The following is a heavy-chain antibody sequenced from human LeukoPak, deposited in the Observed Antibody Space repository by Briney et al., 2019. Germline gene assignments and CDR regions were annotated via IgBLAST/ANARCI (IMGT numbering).Heavy chain of an antibody. J-gene: IGHJ3*02. CDR1: GGSISSYY. D-gene: IGHD3-10*01. CDR3: ARHQEVTMVRGVIDAFDI. Sequence: SETLSLTCTASGGSISSYYWSWIRQPPGKGLEWIGYIYYSGSTNYNPSLKSRVTISVDTSKNQFSLKLSSVTAADTAVYYCARHQEVTMVRGVIDAFDIWGQGTMVTVSS. V-gene: IGHV4-59*08. CDR2: IYYSGST.